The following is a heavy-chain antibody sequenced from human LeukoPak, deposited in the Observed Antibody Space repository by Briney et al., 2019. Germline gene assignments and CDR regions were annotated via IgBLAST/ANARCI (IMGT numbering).Heavy chain of an antibody. CDR1: GYTFTSYA. CDR3: ARDLWIAVGRAFDI. CDR2: INTNTGNP. V-gene: IGHV7-4-1*02. D-gene: IGHD6-19*01. J-gene: IGHJ3*02. Sequence: ASVKVSCKASGYTFTSYAMNWVRQAPGQGLEWMGWINTNTGNPTYAQGFTGRFVFSLDTSVSTAYLQISSLKAEDTAVYYCARDLWIAVGRAFDIWGQGTMVTVSS.